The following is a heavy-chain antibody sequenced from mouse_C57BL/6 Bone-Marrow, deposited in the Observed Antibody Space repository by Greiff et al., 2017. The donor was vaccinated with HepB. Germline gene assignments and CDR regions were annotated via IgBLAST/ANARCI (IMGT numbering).Heavy chain of an antibody. CDR1: GFNIKDDY. D-gene: IGHD3-2*02. V-gene: IGHV14-4*01. Sequence: EVQLQESGAELVRPGASVKLSCTASGFNIKDDYMHWVKQRPEQGLEWIGWFDPENGDTEYASKFQGKATITADTSSNTAYLQLSSLTSEDTAVYYCTTAQATSYAMDYWGQGTSVTVSS. J-gene: IGHJ4*01. CDR2: FDPENGDT. CDR3: TTAQATSYAMDY.